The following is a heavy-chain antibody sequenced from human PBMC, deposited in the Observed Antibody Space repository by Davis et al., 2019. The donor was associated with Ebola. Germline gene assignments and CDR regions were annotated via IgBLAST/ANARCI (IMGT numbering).Heavy chain of an antibody. Sequence: SVKVSCKASGGTFSSYAISWVRQAPGQGLEWMGGIIPIFGTANYAQKFQGRVTITADESTSTAYMELSSLRSEDTAVYYCASYRYYYDSSGYYLKNYYFDYWGQGTLVTVSS. CDR3: ASYRYYYDSSGYYLKNYYFDY. V-gene: IGHV1-69*13. CDR2: IIPIFGTA. CDR1: GGTFSSYA. J-gene: IGHJ4*02. D-gene: IGHD3-22*01.